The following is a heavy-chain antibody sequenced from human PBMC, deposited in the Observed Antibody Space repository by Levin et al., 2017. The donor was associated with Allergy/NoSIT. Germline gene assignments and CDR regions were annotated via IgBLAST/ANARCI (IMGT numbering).Heavy chain of an antibody. D-gene: IGHD5-18*01. CDR1: GFNFDDYG. CDR3: AKANVDTAMAPLGGMDV. Sequence: SCAASGFNFDDYGMHWVRQAPGKGLEWVAGINWNSGTVGYAESVKGRFTISRDDAKNSLYLQMNSLRGDDTALYYCAKANVDTAMAPLGGMDVWGQGTTVTVSS. CDR2: INWNSGTV. J-gene: IGHJ6*02. V-gene: IGHV3-9*01.